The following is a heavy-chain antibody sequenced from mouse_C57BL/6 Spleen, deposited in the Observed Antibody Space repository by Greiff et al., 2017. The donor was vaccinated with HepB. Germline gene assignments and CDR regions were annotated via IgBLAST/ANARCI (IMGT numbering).Heavy chain of an antibody. CDR3: ASPQFITTVDWYFDV. J-gene: IGHJ1*03. D-gene: IGHD1-1*01. V-gene: IGHV1-80*01. Sequence: VQLQQSGAELVKPGASVKISCKASGYAFSSYWMNWVKQRPGKGLEWIGQIYPGDGDTNYNGKFKGKATLTADKSSSTAYMQRSSLTSEDSAVYFCASPQFITTVDWYFDVWGTGTTVTVSS. CDR2: IYPGDGDT. CDR1: GYAFSSYW.